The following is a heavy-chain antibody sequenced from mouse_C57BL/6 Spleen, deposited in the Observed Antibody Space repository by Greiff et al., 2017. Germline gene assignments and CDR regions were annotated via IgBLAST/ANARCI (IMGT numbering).Heavy chain of an antibody. CDR1: GYTFTTYP. Sequence: VMLVESGAELVKPGASVKMSCKASGYTFTTYPIEWMKQNHGKSLEWIGNFHPYNDDTKYNEKFKGKATLTVEKSSSTVYLELSRLTSDDSAVYYCARGITAVVPFAYWGQGTLVTVSA. CDR2: FHPYNDDT. J-gene: IGHJ3*01. D-gene: IGHD1-1*01. CDR3: ARGITAVVPFAY. V-gene: IGHV1-47*01.